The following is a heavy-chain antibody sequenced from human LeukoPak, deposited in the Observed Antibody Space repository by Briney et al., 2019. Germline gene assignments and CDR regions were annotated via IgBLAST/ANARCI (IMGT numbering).Heavy chain of an antibody. CDR3: AKVATEGYYFDY. D-gene: IGHD5-12*01. V-gene: IGHV3-48*03. CDR2: IGSSGTTI. J-gene: IGHJ4*02. Sequence: QPGGSLRLSCAASGFTFSSYEMNWVRQAPGKGLEWVSYIGSSGTTIYYADSVKGRFTISRDNAKSSLYLQMNSLRAEDTAVYYCAKVATEGYYFDYWGQGTLVTVSS. CDR1: GFTFSSYE.